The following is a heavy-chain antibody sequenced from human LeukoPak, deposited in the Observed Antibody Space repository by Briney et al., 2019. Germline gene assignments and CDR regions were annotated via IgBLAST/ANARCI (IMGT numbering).Heavy chain of an antibody. J-gene: IGHJ4*02. V-gene: IGHV3-7*01. D-gene: IGHD6-19*01. CDR3: ARTYPGIALAGTFDY. CDR1: GITFSSYW. CDR2: IEQDGTDK. Sequence: GGSLRLSCSASGITFSSYWMGWVRQAPGKGLQWVANIEQDGTDKYYVDSVKGRFTISRDNAKNSLYLQMDSLRADDTAVYFCARTYPGIALAGTFDYWGQGTLVTVSS.